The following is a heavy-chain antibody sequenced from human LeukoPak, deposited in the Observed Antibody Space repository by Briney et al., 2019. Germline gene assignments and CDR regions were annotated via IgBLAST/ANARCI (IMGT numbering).Heavy chain of an antibody. CDR3: ARDRPDFWSGYSYFDY. Sequence: GGSVRLSCAASGFTFSSYGMHWVPQAPGKGRVGVVVIWYDGSNKYYADSVKGRFTISRDNSKNTLYLQMNSLRAEDTAVYYCARDRPDFWSGYSYFDYWGQGTLVTVSS. D-gene: IGHD3-3*01. J-gene: IGHJ4*02. V-gene: IGHV3-33*01. CDR2: IWYDGSNK. CDR1: GFTFSSYG.